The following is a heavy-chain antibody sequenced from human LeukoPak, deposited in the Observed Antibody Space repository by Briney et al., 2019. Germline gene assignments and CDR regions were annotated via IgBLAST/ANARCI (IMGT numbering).Heavy chain of an antibody. J-gene: IGHJ4*02. D-gene: IGHD3-22*01. CDR3: AKDATLIVGDDFFDF. V-gene: IGHV3-30*18. CDR2: ISYDERNK. CDR1: GFTFSTYG. Sequence: GGSLRLSCAASGFTFSTYGMHWVRQAPGKGLEWVALISYDERNKNYADSVKGRFTISRDNSKNTLYLQMNSMRAEDTAVYYCAKDATLIVGDDFFDFWGRGTLVTVSS.